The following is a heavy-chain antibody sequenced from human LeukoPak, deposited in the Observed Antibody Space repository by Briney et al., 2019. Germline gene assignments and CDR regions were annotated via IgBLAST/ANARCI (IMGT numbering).Heavy chain of an antibody. CDR1: GFTFSSYA. J-gene: IGHJ4*02. V-gene: IGHV3-30*04. Sequence: GRSLRLSCAASGFTFSSYAMHWVRQAPGKGLEWVAVISYDGSNKYYADPVKGRFTISRDNSKNTLYLQMNSLRAEDTAVYYCARGLRKSIAAAVVYWGQGTLVTVSS. CDR3: ARGLRKSIAAAVVY. D-gene: IGHD6-13*01. CDR2: ISYDGSNK.